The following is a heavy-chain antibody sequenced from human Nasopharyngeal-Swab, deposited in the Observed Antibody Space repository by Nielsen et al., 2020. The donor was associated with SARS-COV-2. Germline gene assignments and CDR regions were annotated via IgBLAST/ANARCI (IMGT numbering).Heavy chain of an antibody. V-gene: IGHV1-69*13. Sequence: SVKVSCKASGGTFSSYAISWVRQAPGQGLEWMGGIIPIFGTANYAQKFQGRVTITADESTSTAYMELSSLRSEDTAVYYCARVAHCYDSSGYPYAFDIWGQGTMVTVSS. J-gene: IGHJ3*02. CDR3: ARVAHCYDSSGYPYAFDI. CDR2: IIPIFGTA. D-gene: IGHD3-22*01. CDR1: GGTFSSYA.